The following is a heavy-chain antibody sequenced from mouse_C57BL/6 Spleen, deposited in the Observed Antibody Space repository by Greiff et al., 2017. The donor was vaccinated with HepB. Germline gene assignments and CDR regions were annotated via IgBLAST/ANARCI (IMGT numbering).Heavy chain of an antibody. Sequence: VESGGGLVKPGGSLKLSCAASGFTFSSYAMSWVRQTPEKRLEWVATISDGGSYTYYPDNVKGRFTISRDNAKNNLYLQMSHLKSEDTAMYYCARGSWYFDVWGTGTTVTVSS. CDR1: GFTFSSYA. V-gene: IGHV5-4*01. CDR3: ARGSWYFDV. J-gene: IGHJ1*03. CDR2: ISDGGSYT.